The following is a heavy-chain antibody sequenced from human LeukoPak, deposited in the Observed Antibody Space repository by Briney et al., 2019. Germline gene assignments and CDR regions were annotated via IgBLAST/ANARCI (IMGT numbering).Heavy chain of an antibody. J-gene: IGHJ6*02. CDR2: ISYDGSNK. Sequence: GRSLRLSCAASGFTFSSYAMHWVRQAPGKGLEWVAVISYDGSNKYYADSVKGRFTISRDNSKNTLYLQMNSLRAEDTAVYYCARDLNTGFSYYYYGMDVWGQGTTVTVSS. D-gene: IGHD1-14*01. CDR1: GFTFSSYA. CDR3: ARDLNTGFSYYYYGMDV. V-gene: IGHV3-30-3*01.